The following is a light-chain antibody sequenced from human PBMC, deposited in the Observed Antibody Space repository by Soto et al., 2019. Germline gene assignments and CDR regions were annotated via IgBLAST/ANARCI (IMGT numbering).Light chain of an antibody. J-gene: IGLJ2*01. CDR2: SNN. V-gene: IGLV1-44*01. CDR1: SSNIGSNT. Sequence: QSVLTQPPSASGTPGQRVTISCSGSSSNIGSNTVDWYQQLPGTAPKLLIYSNNQQPSGVPDRFSGSRSGTSASLAISGLQSEDEADYYCAAWDDSLNAVVFGGGTKLTVL. CDR3: AAWDDSLNAVV.